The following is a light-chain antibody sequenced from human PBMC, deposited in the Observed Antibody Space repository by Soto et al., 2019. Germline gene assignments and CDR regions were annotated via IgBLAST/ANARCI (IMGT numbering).Light chain of an antibody. V-gene: IGKV1-39*01. CDR2: SAS. CDR1: QSISSD. CDR3: QQSYSTPRT. Sequence: DIQMTQSPSSLSASVGDRVTITCRASQSISSDLNWYQQKPGKAPKLLIYSASNLESGVPSRFSGSGSETDFTLTISGLQPEDFAGYYCQQSYSTPRTFGQGTKVDIK. J-gene: IGKJ1*01.